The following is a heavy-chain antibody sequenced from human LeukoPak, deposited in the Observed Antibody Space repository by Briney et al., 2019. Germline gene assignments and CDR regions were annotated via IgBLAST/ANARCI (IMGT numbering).Heavy chain of an antibody. CDR1: GGSISSSSYY. CDR2: IYYSGST. J-gene: IGHJ6*03. CDR3: ARDTPHDYSNIYYMDV. Sequence: SETLSLTCTVSGGSISSSSYYWGWIRQPPGKGLEWIGSIYYSGSTYYNPSLKSRVTISVDRSKNQFSLKLSSVTAADTAVYYCARDTPHDYSNIYYMDVWGKGTTVTVSS. D-gene: IGHD4-11*01. V-gene: IGHV4-39*07.